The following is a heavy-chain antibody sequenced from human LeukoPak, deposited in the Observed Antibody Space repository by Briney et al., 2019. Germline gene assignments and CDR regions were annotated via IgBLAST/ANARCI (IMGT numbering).Heavy chain of an antibody. Sequence: SETLSLTCAVFGYSISSGYYWGWIRQPPGKGLEWIGSIYHSGSTYYNPSLKSRVTISVDTSKNQFSLKLSSVTAADTAVYYCARDLNYYDSSGFWDYWGQGTLVTVSS. CDR2: IYHSGST. D-gene: IGHD3-22*01. J-gene: IGHJ4*02. V-gene: IGHV4-38-2*02. CDR3: ARDLNYYDSSGFWDY. CDR1: GYSISSGYY.